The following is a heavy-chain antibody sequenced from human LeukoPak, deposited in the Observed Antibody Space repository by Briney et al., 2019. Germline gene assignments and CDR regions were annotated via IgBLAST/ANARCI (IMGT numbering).Heavy chain of an antibody. D-gene: IGHD6-6*01. J-gene: IGHJ6*03. Sequence: SETLSLTCAVYGGSFSGYYWSWIRQPPGKGLEWIGEINHSGSTNCNPSLKSRVTISVDTSKNQFSLKLSSVTAADTAVYYCARGSKGSSARGYYYYMDVWGKGTTVTVSS. CDR2: INHSGST. CDR1: GGSFSGYY. CDR3: ARGSKGSSARGYYYYMDV. V-gene: IGHV4-34*01.